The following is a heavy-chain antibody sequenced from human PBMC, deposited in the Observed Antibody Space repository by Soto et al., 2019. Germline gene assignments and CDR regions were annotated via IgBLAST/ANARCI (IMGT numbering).Heavy chain of an antibody. V-gene: IGHV3-21*01. Sequence: LRLSFAASGXTFSSYSMNWVRQAPGKGLEWVSSISSSSSYIYYADSVKGRFTISRDNAKNSLYLQMNSLRAEDTAVYYCARPEGAAMVRGAAFDYWGQGTLVTVSS. J-gene: IGHJ4*02. CDR1: GXTFSSYS. CDR3: ARPEGAAMVRGAAFDY. D-gene: IGHD3-10*01. CDR2: ISSSSSYI.